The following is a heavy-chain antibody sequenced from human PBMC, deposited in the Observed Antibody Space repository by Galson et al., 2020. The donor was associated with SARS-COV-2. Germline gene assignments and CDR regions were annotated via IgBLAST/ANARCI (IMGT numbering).Heavy chain of an antibody. J-gene: IGHJ4*02. D-gene: IGHD3-3*01. CDR1: GDSLNSNY. V-gene: IGHV4-59*13. CDR3: ARILSSCYSDY. CDR2: IHHSGTT. Sequence: SETLSLTCTVSGDSLNSNYWSWMRKPPGKGLEWIGYIHHSGTTKYNPSLKSRITMSIDTSKNQFSLSLTSVTAADTAFYYCARILSSCYSDYWGQGTRVTVSS.